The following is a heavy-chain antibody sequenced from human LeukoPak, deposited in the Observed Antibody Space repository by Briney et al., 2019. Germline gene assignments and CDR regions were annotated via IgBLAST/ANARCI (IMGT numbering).Heavy chain of an antibody. CDR1: GGSFSSYY. V-gene: IGHV4-59*01. Sequence: SETLSLTCAVYGGSFSSYYWSWIRQPPGKGLEWIGYIYYSGSTNYNPSLKSRVTISVDTSKNQFSLKLSSVTAADTAVYYCARVRYYDSSGYFPHYYYYYMDVWGKGTTVTISS. J-gene: IGHJ6*03. CDR3: ARVRYYDSSGYFPHYYYYYMDV. CDR2: IYYSGST. D-gene: IGHD3-22*01.